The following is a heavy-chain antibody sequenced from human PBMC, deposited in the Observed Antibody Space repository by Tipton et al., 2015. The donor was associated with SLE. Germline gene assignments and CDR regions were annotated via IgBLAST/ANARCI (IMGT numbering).Heavy chain of an antibody. Sequence: TLSLTCTVSGGSISSYYWSWIRQPPGKGLEWIGYIYYSGSTNYNPSLKSRVTISVDTSKNQFSLKLSSVTAADAAVYYCASEEYGGGWTEVHWFDPWGQGTLVPVSS. CDR2: IYYSGST. V-gene: IGHV4-59*01. D-gene: IGHD6-19*01. CDR3: ASEEYGGGWTEVHWFDP. CDR1: GGSISSYY. J-gene: IGHJ5*02.